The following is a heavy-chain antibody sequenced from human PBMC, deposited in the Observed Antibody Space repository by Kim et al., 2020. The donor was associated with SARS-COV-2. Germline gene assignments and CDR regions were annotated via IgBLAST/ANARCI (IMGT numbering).Heavy chain of an antibody. CDR3: ARGGWTYVWFGELWKGYFDL. CDR2: INHSGST. J-gene: IGHJ2*01. D-gene: IGHD3-10*01. Sequence: GYYWSWIRQPPGKGLEWIGEINHSGSTNYNPSLKSRVTISVDTSKNQFSLKLSSVTAADTAVYYCARGGWTYVWFGELWKGYFDLWGRGTLAT. V-gene: IGHV4-34*01. CDR1: GYY.